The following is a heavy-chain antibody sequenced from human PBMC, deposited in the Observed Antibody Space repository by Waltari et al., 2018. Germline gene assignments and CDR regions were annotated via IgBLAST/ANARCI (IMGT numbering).Heavy chain of an antibody. J-gene: IGHJ6*02. CDR1: GYTFTGYY. CDR3: ARVRYSGYEVGMDV. CDR2: INPNSGGA. D-gene: IGHD5-12*01. V-gene: IGHV1-2*02. Sequence: QVQLVQSGAEVKKPGASVKVSCKASGYTFTGYYMHWVRQAPGQGLGGLGWINPNSGGANYSQKFQGRFTMTRDPSISPAYMELSRLRSDDTAVYYCARVRYSGYEVGMDVWGQGTTVTVSS.